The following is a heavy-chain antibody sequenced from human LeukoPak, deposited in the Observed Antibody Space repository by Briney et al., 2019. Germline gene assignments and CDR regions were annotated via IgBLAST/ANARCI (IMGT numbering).Heavy chain of an antibody. CDR2: TYYRSKWYN. V-gene: IGHV6-1*01. D-gene: IGHD3-22*01. J-gene: IGHJ4*02. CDR1: GDSFSSNSAT. Sequence: SQTLSLTCALSGDSFSSNSATWNWIRQSPSRGLEWLGRTYYRSKWYNDYAVSVNSRISINPDTSNNQFSLRLNSVTPEDTALYYCAREDSSGLYFAYWGQGTLVTVSS. CDR3: AREDSSGLYFAY.